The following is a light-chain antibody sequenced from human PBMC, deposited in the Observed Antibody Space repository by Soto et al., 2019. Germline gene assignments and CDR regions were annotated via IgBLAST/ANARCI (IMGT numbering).Light chain of an antibody. Sequence: QSVLTQAPSASGAPGQRVTMSCSGSSSNIGTNTVNWHQQLPGAPPKFLIYDNYRRPSGVPDRFSGSQSGTSASLAISGLQFEDEADYYCSAWDDSLNRPVFGGGTKLTVL. CDR3: SAWDDSLNRPV. CDR1: SSNIGTNT. V-gene: IGLV1-44*01. J-gene: IGLJ2*01. CDR2: DNY.